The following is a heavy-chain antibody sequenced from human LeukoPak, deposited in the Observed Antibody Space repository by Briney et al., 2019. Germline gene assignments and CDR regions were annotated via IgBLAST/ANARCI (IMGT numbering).Heavy chain of an antibody. CDR1: GGTFSSYT. CDR2: IIPILGIA. CDR3: ATLGYCGGDCSVWFDP. J-gene: IGHJ5*02. V-gene: IGHV1-69*02. D-gene: IGHD2-21*01. Sequence: SVKVSCKASGGTFSSYTISWVRQAPGQGLEWMGRIIPILGIANYAQKFQGRVTITADKSTSTAYMELSSLRSEDTAVYYCATLGYCGGDCSVWFDPWGQGTLVTVSS.